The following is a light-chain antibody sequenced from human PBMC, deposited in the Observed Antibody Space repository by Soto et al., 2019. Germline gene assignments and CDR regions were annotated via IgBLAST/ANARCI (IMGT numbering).Light chain of an antibody. CDR2: WAS. CDR3: QQYLSIPRT. CDR1: QSLLYSSNSKNY. Sequence: DVVMTQSPDSLAVSLGERATINCKSSQSLLYSSNSKNYLAWYQRKPGQPPKLLIYWASTRESGVPDRFSGSSSGTDFTPTISSLQAEDVAVYYCQQYLSIPRTFGQGTKVEIK. J-gene: IGKJ1*01. V-gene: IGKV4-1*01.